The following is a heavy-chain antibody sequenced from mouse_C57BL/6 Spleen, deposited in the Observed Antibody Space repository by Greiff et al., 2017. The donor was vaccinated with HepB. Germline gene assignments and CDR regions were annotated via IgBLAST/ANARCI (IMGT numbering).Heavy chain of an antibody. V-gene: IGHV1-80*01. CDR2: IYPGDGDT. J-gene: IGHJ1*03. CDR1: GYAFSSYW. Sequence: QVQLKQSGAELVKPGASVKISCKASGYAFSSYWMNWVKQRPGKGLEWIGQIYPGDGDTNYNGKFKGKATLTADKSSSTAYMQLSSLTSEDSAVYFCARSGYGSSYGYFDVWGTGTTVTVSS. CDR3: ARSGYGSSYGYFDV. D-gene: IGHD1-1*01.